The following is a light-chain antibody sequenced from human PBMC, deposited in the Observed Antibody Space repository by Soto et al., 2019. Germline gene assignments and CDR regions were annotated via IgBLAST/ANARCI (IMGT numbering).Light chain of an antibody. CDR3: GSKAGSVKHVV. Sequence: QSVLTQPPSASGSPGQSVTLARSGISSDIRDSNYVSWYQQHPGKAPKLVVSEVTKRPSGVPDRFSGSRSGTTAFLTISGLQTEDEADYYCGSKAGSVKHVVFGGGTKLTVL. CDR2: EVT. V-gene: IGLV2-8*01. J-gene: IGLJ2*01. CDR1: SSDIRDSNY.